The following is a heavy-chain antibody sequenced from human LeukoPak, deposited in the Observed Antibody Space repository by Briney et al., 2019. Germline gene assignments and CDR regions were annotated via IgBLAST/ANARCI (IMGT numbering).Heavy chain of an antibody. J-gene: IGHJ4*02. D-gene: IGHD2-15*01. CDR2: IRYDGSNK. V-gene: IGHV3-30*02. CDR1: GFTFSSYS. CDR3: AKDQLHCSGGSCSQHFDY. Sequence: GGSLRLSCAASGFTFSSYSMNWVRQAPGKGLEWVAFIRYDGSNKYYADSVKGRFTISRDNSKNTLYLQMNSLRAEDTAVYYCAKDQLHCSGGSCSQHFDYWGQGTLVTVSS.